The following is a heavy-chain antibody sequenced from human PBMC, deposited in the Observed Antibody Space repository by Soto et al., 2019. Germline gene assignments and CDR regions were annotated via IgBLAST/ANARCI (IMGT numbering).Heavy chain of an antibody. D-gene: IGHD2-2*01. CDR1: GFSFRSYA. CDR2: MSYDGSDK. CDR3: ARARLDTPALEY. Sequence: QVQLVEPGGGVVQPGRSLRLSCAASGFSFRSYAMHWVRQAPGKGLEWVAVMSYDGSDKDYADSVKGRFTISRDNSKNTLYLKMSSLRAEDTAVYYCARARLDTPALEYWGQGTLVTVSS. V-gene: IGHV3-30-3*01. J-gene: IGHJ4*02.